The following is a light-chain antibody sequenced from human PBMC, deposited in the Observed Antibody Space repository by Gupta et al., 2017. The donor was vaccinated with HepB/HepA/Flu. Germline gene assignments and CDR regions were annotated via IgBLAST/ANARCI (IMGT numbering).Light chain of an antibody. CDR1: SRDVGSYNY. J-gene: IGLJ3*02. CDR2: DVN. Sequence: QSALTRPRSVSGSPGQSVAISCTGTSRDVGSYNYVAWYPQHPGKAPKLLTYDVNRRPAGVPDRFSGSKSGNTASLNISGLQAEDEAHYYCCSYAGSYSWVFGGGTKVTVL. V-gene: IGLV2-11*01. CDR3: CSYAGSYSWV.